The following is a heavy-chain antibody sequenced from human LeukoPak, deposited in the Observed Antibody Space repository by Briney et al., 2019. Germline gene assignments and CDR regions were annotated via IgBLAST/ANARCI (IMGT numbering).Heavy chain of an antibody. Sequence: SETLSLTCTVSGGSISIYYWSWIRQPPGKGLEWLGYIYNSGSTYYNPSLKSRVTISVDTSKNQFSLRLTSMTVADAAVYYCVRDRELTYWGQGTLVTVSS. CDR3: VRDRELTY. CDR1: GGSISIYY. CDR2: IYNSGST. J-gene: IGHJ4*02. V-gene: IGHV4-59*01. D-gene: IGHD5-24*01.